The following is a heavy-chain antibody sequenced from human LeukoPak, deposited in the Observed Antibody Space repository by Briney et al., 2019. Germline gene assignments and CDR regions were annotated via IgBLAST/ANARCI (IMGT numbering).Heavy chain of an antibody. J-gene: IGHJ6*02. V-gene: IGHV1-8*01. CDR2: MNPNSGNT. D-gene: IGHD2-15*01. Sequence: ASVKVSCKASGYTFTSYDINWVRQATGQGLEWMGWMNPNSGNTGYSQKFQGRVTMTRNTSISTAYMELSSLRSEGTAVYYCARALGYCSGGSCSNYYYYGMDVWGQGTTVTVSS. CDR1: GYTFTSYD. CDR3: ARALGYCSGGSCSNYYYYGMDV.